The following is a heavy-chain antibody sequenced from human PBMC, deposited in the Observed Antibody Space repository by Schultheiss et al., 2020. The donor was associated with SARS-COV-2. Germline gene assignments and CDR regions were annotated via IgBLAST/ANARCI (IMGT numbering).Heavy chain of an antibody. J-gene: IGHJ4*02. V-gene: IGHV3-30*18. D-gene: IGHD5-24*01. CDR2: ISYDGSDT. CDR1: GFTFSSYW. Sequence: GGSLRLSCAASGFTFSSYWMHWVRQAPGKGLEWVAVISYDGSDTYQADSVRGRFTISRDNSKNTLYLQMNSLRAEDTAVYYCAKDRDDPWVFDYWGQGTLVTVSS. CDR3: AKDRDDPWVFDY.